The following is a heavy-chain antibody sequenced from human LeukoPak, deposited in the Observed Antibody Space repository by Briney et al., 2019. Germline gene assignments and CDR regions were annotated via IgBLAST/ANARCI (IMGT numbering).Heavy chain of an antibody. D-gene: IGHD1-26*01. J-gene: IGHJ4*02. CDR1: GFTFSSYS. V-gene: IGHV3-21*04. CDR2: ISSSSSYI. CDR3: AKRGAEVGATVAPGDS. Sequence: GGSLRLSCAASGFTFSSYSMNWVRQAPGKGLEWVSSISSSSSYIYYADSVKGRFTISRDNAKNSLYLQMNSLRAEGTAVYYCAKRGAEVGATVAPGDSWGQGTLVTVSS.